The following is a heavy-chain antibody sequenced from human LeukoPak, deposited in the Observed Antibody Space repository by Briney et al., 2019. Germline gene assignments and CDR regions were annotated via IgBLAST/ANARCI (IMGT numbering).Heavy chain of an antibody. Sequence: KPSETPSLTCSFSGGSISNYYWSWVRQPPGKGLEWIGYIYYSGSTDYNPSLKSRVTISIDTSKNHFSLRLSSVTAADTASYYCARGYAYGPNYYFDYWGPGTLVTVSS. CDR1: GGSISNYY. J-gene: IGHJ4*02. D-gene: IGHD5-18*01. CDR3: ARGYAYGPNYYFDY. V-gene: IGHV4-59*01. CDR2: IYYSGST.